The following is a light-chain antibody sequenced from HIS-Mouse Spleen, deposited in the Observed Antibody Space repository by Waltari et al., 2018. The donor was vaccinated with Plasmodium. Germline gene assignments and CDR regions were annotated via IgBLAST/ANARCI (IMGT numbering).Light chain of an antibody. Sequence: SYELTQPPSVSVSPAQTPRITCSGDALPKKYAYWYQQKSGQAPVLVIYEDSKRPSGIPERFSGSSSGTMATLTISGAQVEDEADYYCYSTDSSGNHRVFGGGTKLTVL. V-gene: IGLV3-10*01. J-gene: IGLJ3*02. CDR3: YSTDSSGNHRV. CDR1: ALPKKY. CDR2: EDS.